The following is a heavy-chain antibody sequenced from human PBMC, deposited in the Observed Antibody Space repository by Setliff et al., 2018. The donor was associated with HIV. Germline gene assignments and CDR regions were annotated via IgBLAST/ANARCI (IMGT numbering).Heavy chain of an antibody. CDR1: GGSISSHY. CDR2: IYYTGIP. Sequence: PSETLSLTCTVSGGSISSHYWSWIRQPPGKGLEWVGLIYYTGIPTYNPSLSSRVTISIDTSENLFSLKLSGVTAADTAVYYCARQGDGYNLYHVYYFDYWGQGTLVTVSS. CDR3: ARQGDGYNLYHVYYFDY. V-gene: IGHV4-59*08. J-gene: IGHJ4*02. D-gene: IGHD5-12*01.